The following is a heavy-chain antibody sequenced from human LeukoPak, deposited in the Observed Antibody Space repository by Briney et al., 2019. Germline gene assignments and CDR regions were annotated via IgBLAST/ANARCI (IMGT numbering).Heavy chain of an antibody. Sequence: PGGSLRLSCVASGFTFSTYSMNWVRHAPGKGLEWVSYISSSSSTIYYADSVKGRFTISRDNAKNSLYLQMNSLRAEDTAVYYCARVLNLPLGYCTNGVCSPFDYWGQGTLVTVSS. J-gene: IGHJ4*02. CDR1: GFTFSTYS. D-gene: IGHD2-8*01. CDR2: ISSSSSTI. CDR3: ARVLNLPLGYCTNGVCSPFDY. V-gene: IGHV3-48*04.